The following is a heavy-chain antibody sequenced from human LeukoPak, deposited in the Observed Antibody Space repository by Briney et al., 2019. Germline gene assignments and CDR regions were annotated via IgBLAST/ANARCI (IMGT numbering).Heavy chain of an antibody. D-gene: IGHD3-9*01. CDR3: ASHKRRVYDILTGYPFDY. CDR2: IYYSGST. J-gene: IGHJ4*02. Sequence: SETLSLTCTVSGGSISSYYWSWIRQPPGKGLEWIGYIYYSGSTNYNPSLKSRVTISVDTSKNQFSLKLSSVTAADTAVYYCASHKRRVYDILTGYPFDYWGQGTLVTVSS. V-gene: IGHV4-59*12. CDR1: GGSISSYY.